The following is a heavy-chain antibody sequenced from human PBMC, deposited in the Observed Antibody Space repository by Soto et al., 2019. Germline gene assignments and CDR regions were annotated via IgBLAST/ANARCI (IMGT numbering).Heavy chain of an antibody. Sequence: SETLSLTCTVSGGSISSYYWSWIRQPPGKGLEWIGYIYYSGSTNYNPSLKSRVTISVDTSKNQFSLKLSSVTAADTAVYYCARGTYYYDSSGYLSYYYYYYGMDVWGQGTTVTVSS. CDR3: ARGTYYYDSSGYLSYYYYYYGMDV. CDR2: IYYSGST. J-gene: IGHJ6*02. CDR1: GGSISSYY. V-gene: IGHV4-59*01. D-gene: IGHD3-22*01.